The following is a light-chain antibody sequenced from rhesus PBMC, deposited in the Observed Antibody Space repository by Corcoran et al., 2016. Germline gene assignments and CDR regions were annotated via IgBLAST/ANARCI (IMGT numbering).Light chain of an antibody. CDR2: DAS. Sequence: DIQMTQSPSSLSASVGDTVTITCQASQGIGKYLAWYQQKHGKAPKLMIYDASTLQSGVPSRFSGSGSGTEFTLTISSLQPEDFATYYCQQHNSYPRTFGKGTKVEIK. V-gene: IGKV1-25*01. CDR1: QGIGKY. J-gene: IGKJ1*01. CDR3: QQHNSYPRT.